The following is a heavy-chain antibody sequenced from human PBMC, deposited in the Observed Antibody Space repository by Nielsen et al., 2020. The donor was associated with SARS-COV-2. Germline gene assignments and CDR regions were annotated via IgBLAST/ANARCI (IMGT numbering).Heavy chain of an antibody. Sequence: SVKVSCKASGGTFTNYGFSWVRQAPGQGPEWMGGIIPIFGETSYAQKFQGRVTITADGSSSTVYMELSSLRSEDTAVYYCARALHLLSTKIAVNYFDHWGQGTLVTVSS. J-gene: IGHJ4*02. CDR2: IIPIFGET. V-gene: IGHV1-69*13. CDR3: ARALHLLSTKIAVNYFDH. CDR1: GGTFTNYG. D-gene: IGHD3-22*01.